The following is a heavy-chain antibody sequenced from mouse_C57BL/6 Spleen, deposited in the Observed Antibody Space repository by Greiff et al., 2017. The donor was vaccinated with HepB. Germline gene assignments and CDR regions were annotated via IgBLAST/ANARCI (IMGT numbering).Heavy chain of an antibody. CDR1: GYTFTDYE. CDR2: IDPETGGT. Sequence: QVHVKQSGAELVRPGASVTLSCKASGYTFTDYEMHWVKQTPVHGLEWIGAIDPETGGTAYNQKFKGKAILTADKSSSTAYMELRSLTSEDSAVYYCTRMGDYYGSYWYFDVWGTGTTVTVSS. V-gene: IGHV1-15*01. J-gene: IGHJ1*03. D-gene: IGHD1-1*01. CDR3: TRMGDYYGSYWYFDV.